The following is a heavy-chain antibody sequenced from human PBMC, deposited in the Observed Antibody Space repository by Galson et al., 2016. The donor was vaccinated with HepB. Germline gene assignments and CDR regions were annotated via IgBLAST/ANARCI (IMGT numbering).Heavy chain of an antibody. J-gene: IGHJ4*02. CDR1: GFTFTNYA. Sequence: SLRLSCAASGFTFTNYAMNWVRQAPGKGLEWVAIISYDGSNVNYADSVKGRFTISRDNSKNTLFLQMNSLRTEDTAIYYCARAPHHLGLGSFHSWGQGTLVTVSS. CDR2: ISYDGSNV. D-gene: IGHD7-27*01. V-gene: IGHV3-30*03. CDR3: ARAPHHLGLGSFHS.